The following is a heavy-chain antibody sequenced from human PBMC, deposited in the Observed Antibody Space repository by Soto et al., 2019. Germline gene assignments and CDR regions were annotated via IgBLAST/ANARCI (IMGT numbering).Heavy chain of an antibody. CDR3: ARVTFGGVIRY. J-gene: IGHJ4*02. D-gene: IGHD3-16*01. CDR1: GGSFSGYY. V-gene: IGHV4-34*01. CDR2: INHSGST. Sequence: QVQLQQWGAGLLKPSETLSLTSAVDGGSFSGYYWSWIRQPPGKALEWIGEINHSGSTTYNPALKSRFTVSVDTSKNQFSLKLSSVTAADTAVYYCARVTFGGVIRYWGQGTLVTVSS.